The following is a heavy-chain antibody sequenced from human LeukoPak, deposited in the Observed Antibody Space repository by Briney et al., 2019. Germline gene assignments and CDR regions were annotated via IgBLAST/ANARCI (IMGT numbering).Heavy chain of an antibody. D-gene: IGHD3-10*01. V-gene: IGHV3-23*01. Sequence: GGSLRLSCAASGFTFNNYAMSWVRQAPGKGLEWVSAISGSGASTYYADSVKGRFTISRDNSKNTLYAQMNSQRAEDTAVYYCASAVVRAREIHWGQGTLVTVSS. CDR1: GFTFNNYA. CDR2: ISGSGAST. CDR3: ASAVVRAREIH. J-gene: IGHJ4*02.